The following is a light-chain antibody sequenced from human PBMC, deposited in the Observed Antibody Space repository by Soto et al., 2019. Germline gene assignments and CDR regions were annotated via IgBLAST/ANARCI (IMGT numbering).Light chain of an antibody. CDR3: LQDYTYPWT. CDR2: GAS. J-gene: IGKJ1*01. CDR1: QAIRND. V-gene: IGKV1-6*01. Sequence: AIQMTQSPSSLSASVGDRVTLTCRASQAIRNDLGWYQQKPGKAPTLLIFGASNLQPGVPVRFSASGSGTNFTLTISNLQPEDFATYYCLQDYTYPWTFGQGTKVDI.